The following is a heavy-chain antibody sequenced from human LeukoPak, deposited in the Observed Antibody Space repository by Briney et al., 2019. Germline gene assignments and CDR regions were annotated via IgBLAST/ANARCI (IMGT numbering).Heavy chain of an antibody. Sequence: GGSLRLSCAASGFTFSNYAMSWVRQAPGEGLEWGSVISGSGGSTYYADSVKGQFTIFRDNSKNTVYLQMNSLRADDTAVYYCAKGDTGMVRRYYFDYWGQGTLVTVSS. CDR3: AKGDTGMVRRYYFDY. V-gene: IGHV3-23*01. J-gene: IGHJ4*02. CDR2: ISGSGGST. D-gene: IGHD5-18*01. CDR1: GFTFSNYA.